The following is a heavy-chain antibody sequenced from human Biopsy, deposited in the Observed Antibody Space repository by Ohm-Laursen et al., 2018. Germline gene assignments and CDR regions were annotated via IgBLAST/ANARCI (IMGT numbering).Heavy chain of an antibody. V-gene: IGHV1-69*06. CDR1: GGTFSNYG. CDR2: NIPILGTG. CDR3: ATKLTGYFHH. D-gene: IGHD3-9*01. J-gene: IGHJ1*01. Sequence: ASVKVSCKAPGGTFSNYGVNWVRQAPGQGLEWLGENIPILGTGNYAQKFQDRVTVAADTSTSTATMELRGLRSDDTAVYYCATKLTGYFHHWGQGTLVIVSS.